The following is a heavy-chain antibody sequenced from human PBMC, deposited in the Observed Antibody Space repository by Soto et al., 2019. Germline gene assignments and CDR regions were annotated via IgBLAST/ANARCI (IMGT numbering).Heavy chain of an antibody. CDR2: ISSSSSYI. CDR3: AGGRITLRT. V-gene: IGHV3-48*02. CDR1: EFTFSSDH. D-gene: IGHD3-22*01. J-gene: IGHJ5*02. Sequence: EVQLVESGGGSVQPGGSLRLSCAASEFTFSSDHMNWVRQAPGKGLEWFSYISSSSSYIYYADSVKGRFTISRDNAKKSLYLQMNSMRDEDTAVYYCAGGRITLRTWGQGTPVTVSS.